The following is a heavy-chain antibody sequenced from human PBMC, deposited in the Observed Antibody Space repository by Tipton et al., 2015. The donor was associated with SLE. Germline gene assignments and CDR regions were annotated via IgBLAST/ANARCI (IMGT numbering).Heavy chain of an antibody. CDR3: ARVNSSSWYLFDY. CDR2: IYYSGST. D-gene: IGHD6-13*01. Sequence: PGLVKPSETLSLTCTVSGGSISSHYWSWIRQPPGKGLEWIGYIYYSGSTNYNPSLKSRVTISVDTSKNQFSLKLSSLTAADTAVYYCARVNSSSWYLFDYWGQGSLVTVSS. V-gene: IGHV4-59*11. J-gene: IGHJ4*02. CDR1: GGSISSHY.